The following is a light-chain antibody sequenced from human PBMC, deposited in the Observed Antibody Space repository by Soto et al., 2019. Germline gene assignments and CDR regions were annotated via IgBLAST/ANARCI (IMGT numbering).Light chain of an antibody. CDR3: QQYGSSPGT. CDR2: GAS. V-gene: IGKV3-20*01. Sequence: EIVMTQSPGTLSLSPGERATISCRASQSVSSSYLAWYQQKPGQAPRLLIYGASSRGTGIPDRFSGSGSGTYFPLTISRLEPEDFAVYYCQQYGSSPGTFGQGTKLEIK. J-gene: IGKJ2*02. CDR1: QSVSSSY.